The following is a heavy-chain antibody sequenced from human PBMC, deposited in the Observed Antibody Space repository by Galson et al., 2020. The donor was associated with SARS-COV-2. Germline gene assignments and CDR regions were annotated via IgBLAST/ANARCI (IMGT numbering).Heavy chain of an antibody. V-gene: IGHV3-23*01. CDR3: AKYMGVWPAASGGRRDV. D-gene: IGHD2-2*01. CDR1: GFTFSSYA. Sequence: GGSLRLSCAASGFTFSSYAMSWVRQAPGKGLEWVSAISGSGGSTYYADSVTGRFTISRDNSKNTLYLQMNSLRAEDTAVYYCAKYMGVWPAASGGRRDVWGKGTTVTVSS. CDR2: ISGSGGST. J-gene: IGHJ6*04.